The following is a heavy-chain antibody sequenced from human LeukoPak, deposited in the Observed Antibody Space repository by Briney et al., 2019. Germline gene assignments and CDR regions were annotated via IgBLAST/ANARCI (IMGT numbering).Heavy chain of an antibody. CDR2: ISYDGSNK. Sequence: PGRSLRLSCAASGFTFSSYGMHWVRQAPGKGLEWVAVISYDGSNKYYADSVRGRFTISRDNSKNTLYLQMNSLRAEDTAVYYCAKALQIYYDSSGSDLDYRGQGTLVTVSS. V-gene: IGHV3-30*18. J-gene: IGHJ4*02. D-gene: IGHD3-22*01. CDR3: AKALQIYYDSSGSDLDY. CDR1: GFTFSSYG.